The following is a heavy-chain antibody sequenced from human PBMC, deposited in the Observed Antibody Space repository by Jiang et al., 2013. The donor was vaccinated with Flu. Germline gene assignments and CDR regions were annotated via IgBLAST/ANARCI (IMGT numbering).Heavy chain of an antibody. V-gene: IGHV5-10-1*03. CDR2: IDPSDSYT. CDR3: ARHQDPHYSNYGSPYYYYYYGMDV. J-gene: IGHJ6*02. Sequence: VQLVESGAEVKKPGESLRISCKGSGYSFTSHWISWVRQMPGKGLEWMGRIDPSDSYTNYSPSFQGHVTISADKSISTAYLQWSSLKASDTAMYYCARHQDPHYSNYGSPYYYYYYGMDVWGQGTTVTVSS. CDR1: GYSFTSHW. D-gene: IGHD4-11*01.